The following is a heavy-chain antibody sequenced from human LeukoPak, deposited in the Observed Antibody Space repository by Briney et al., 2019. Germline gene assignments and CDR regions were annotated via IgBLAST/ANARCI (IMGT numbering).Heavy chain of an antibody. D-gene: IGHD3-3*01. J-gene: IGHJ5*02. CDR1: SYSISSGYY. Sequence: PSETLSLTCTVSSYSISSGYYWGWIRQPPGKGLEWIGNIYHSGNTYYKPSLKSRVTISVDTSKNQFSLKLSSVTAADTAVYYCARYVKPRFPIFGVVIAPPNWFDPWGQGTLVTVSS. V-gene: IGHV4-38-2*02. CDR3: ARYVKPRFPIFGVVIAPPNWFDP. CDR2: IYHSGNT.